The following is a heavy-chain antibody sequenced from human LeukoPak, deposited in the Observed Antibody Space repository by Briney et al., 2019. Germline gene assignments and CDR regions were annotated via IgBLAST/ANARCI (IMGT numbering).Heavy chain of an antibody. CDR2: IYYSGST. V-gene: IGHV4-59*01. CDR1: GGSISSYY. J-gene: IGHJ5*02. Sequence: PSETLSLTCTVSGGSISSYYWSSIRQPPGKGLEWIGYIYYSGSTNYNPSLKSRVTISVDTSKNQFSLKLSSVTAADTAVYYCARVLWNWFDPWGQGTLVTVSS. CDR3: ARVLWNWFDP.